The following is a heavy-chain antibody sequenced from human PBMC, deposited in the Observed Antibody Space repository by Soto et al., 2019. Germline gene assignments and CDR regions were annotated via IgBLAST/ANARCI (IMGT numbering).Heavy chain of an antibody. Sequence: GGSLRLSCAASGFTFSSYSMNWVRQAPGKGLEWVSYISSSSSTIYYADSVKGRFTISRDNAKNSLYLQMNSLRDEDTAVYYCARGSQPSRVGLWFTYYYGMDVWGQGTTVTVSS. D-gene: IGHD3-10*01. CDR1: GFTFSSYS. J-gene: IGHJ6*02. CDR2: ISSSSSTI. V-gene: IGHV3-48*02. CDR3: ARGSQPSRVGLWFTYYYGMDV.